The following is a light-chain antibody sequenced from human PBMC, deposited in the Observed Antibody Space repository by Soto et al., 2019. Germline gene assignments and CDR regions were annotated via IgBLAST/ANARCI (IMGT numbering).Light chain of an antibody. CDR2: LNSDGSH. Sequence: QLVLTQSPSASASLGASVKLTCTLSSGHSSYAIAWHQQQPEKGPRYLMKLNSDGSHSKGDGIPDRFSGSSSGAERYLTISSLQSEDEADYYCQTWGTGISLVFGGGTQLTVL. V-gene: IGLV4-69*01. CDR3: QTWGTGISLV. J-gene: IGLJ3*02. CDR1: SGHSSYA.